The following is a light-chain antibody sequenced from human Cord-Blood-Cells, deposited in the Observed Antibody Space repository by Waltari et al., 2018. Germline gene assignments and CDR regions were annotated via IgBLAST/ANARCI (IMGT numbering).Light chain of an antibody. CDR3: QQSYSTLWT. CDR2: AAS. J-gene: IGKJ1*01. V-gene: IGKV1-39*01. CDR1: QSISSY. Sequence: DIQMTQSPSSLSASVGDRVTITCRASQSISSYLNWYQQKPGKAPKLLIYAASSFQSGVPSRFSGSVSWTDFTLTISSLQPEDFATYYCQQSYSTLWTFGQGTKVEIK.